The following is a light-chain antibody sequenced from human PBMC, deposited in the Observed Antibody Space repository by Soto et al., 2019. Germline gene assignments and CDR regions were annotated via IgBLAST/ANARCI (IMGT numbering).Light chain of an antibody. V-gene: IGLV1-44*01. Sequence: QSALTQPPSASGTPGQRVTIFCSGSSSNIGSNSVNWYQQLPGTAPKLLIYSNDRRPSGVPDRFSGSKSGTSASLAISGLQSEDEADYYCAAWDDSLNGYVFGTGTKLTVL. CDR2: SND. CDR1: SSNIGSNS. J-gene: IGLJ1*01. CDR3: AAWDDSLNGYV.